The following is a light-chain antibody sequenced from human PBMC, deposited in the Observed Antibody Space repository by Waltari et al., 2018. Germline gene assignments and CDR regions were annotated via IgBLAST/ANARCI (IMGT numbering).Light chain of an antibody. CDR3: ETGGHGTWV. CDR2: VNSDGSH. J-gene: IGLJ3*02. V-gene: IGLV4-69*01. CDR1: SGHSSNV. Sequence: QLVVTQSPSASAPLGASVKLTCPLSSGHSSNVIAWPKQLPEKGPRYLMKVNSDGSHSKGDEIPDRFSGSSSGAERYLTISSLQSDDEADYYCETGGHGTWVFGGGTKLTVL.